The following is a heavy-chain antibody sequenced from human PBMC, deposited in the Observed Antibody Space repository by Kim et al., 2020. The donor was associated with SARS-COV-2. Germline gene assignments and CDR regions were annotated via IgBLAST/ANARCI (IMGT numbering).Heavy chain of an antibody. CDR2: INASGST. CDR3: ASPSTVITPFDY. V-gene: IGHV4-34*01. J-gene: IGHJ4*02. D-gene: IGHD4-17*01. Sequence: SETLSLTCAVYGGSFSGYYWSWIRQPPGKGLEWIGEINASGSTNYNPSLKSRVTITVDTSKNQFSLKLNSVTAADTAVYYCASPSTVITPFDYWGQGTLVTVSS. CDR1: GGSFSGYY.